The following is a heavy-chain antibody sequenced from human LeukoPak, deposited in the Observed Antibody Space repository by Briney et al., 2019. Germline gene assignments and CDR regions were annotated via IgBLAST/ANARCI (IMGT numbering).Heavy chain of an antibody. CDR2: IKQDGSEK. Sequence: GGSLRLSCAASGFTFSSYGMHWVRQAPGKGLEWVANIKQDGSEKYYVDSVKGRFTISRDNAKNSLYLQMNSLRAEDTAVYYCARALVVPAAIDYYYYGMDVWGQGTTVTVSS. J-gene: IGHJ6*02. CDR3: ARALVVPAAIDYYYYGMDV. V-gene: IGHV3-7*01. D-gene: IGHD2-2*01. CDR1: GFTFSSYG.